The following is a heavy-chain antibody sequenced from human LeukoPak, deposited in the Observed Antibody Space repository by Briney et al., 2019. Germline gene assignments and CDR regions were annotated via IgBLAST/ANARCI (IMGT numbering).Heavy chain of an antibody. CDR3: ARCETLTVLCYFDY. Sequence: ASVKVSCKASGGTFSSYAISWVRQAPGQGLEWMGGIIPIFGTANYAQKFQGRVTITADESTSTAYMELSSLRSEDTAVYYCARCETLTVLCYFDYWGQGTLVTVSS. CDR2: IIPIFGTA. V-gene: IGHV1-69*13. J-gene: IGHJ4*02. D-gene: IGHD2-2*01. CDR1: GGTFSSYA.